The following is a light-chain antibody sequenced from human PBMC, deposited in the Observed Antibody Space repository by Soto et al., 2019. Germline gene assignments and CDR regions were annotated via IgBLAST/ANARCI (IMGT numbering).Light chain of an antibody. J-gene: IGLJ3*02. CDR2: GNI. CDR1: SSDIGAGYD. Sequence: QSVLTQPRSMSGSPGQRVTISCTGSSSDIGAGYDVPWYQQFPGTAPKLLIYGNINRPSGVPDLFSGSKSGTSASLAITGLQAEDEADEYCQSYDSSLGGSKGVFGGGTQLTVL. V-gene: IGLV1-40*01. CDR3: QSYDSSLGGSKGV.